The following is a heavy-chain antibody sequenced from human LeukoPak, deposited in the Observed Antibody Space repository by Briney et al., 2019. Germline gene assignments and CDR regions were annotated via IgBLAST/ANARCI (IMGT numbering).Heavy chain of an antibody. D-gene: IGHD3-22*01. CDR2: ISSSSSYI. J-gene: IGHJ4*02. CDR3: ARDHYYYDSSGSPFDY. V-gene: IGHV3-21*01. Sequence: GGSLRLSCAASGFTFSSYSMNWVRQAPGKGLEWVSSISSSSSYIYYADSVKGRFTISRDNAKNSLYLQMNSLRAEDTAVYYCARDHYYYDSSGSPFDYWGQGTLVTVSS. CDR1: GFTFSSYS.